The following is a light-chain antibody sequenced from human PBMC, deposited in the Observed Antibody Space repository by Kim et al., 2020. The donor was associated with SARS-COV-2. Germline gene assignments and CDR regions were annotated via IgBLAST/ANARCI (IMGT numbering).Light chain of an antibody. CDR2: ENN. J-gene: IGLJ2*01. CDR3: QSYDSSNVV. V-gene: IGLV6-57*03. Sequence: NFMLTQPHSVSESPGKTVTISCTRSSGSIASGYVQWYQQRPCSAPTTMIQENNERPSGVPDRFSGSIDSSSSSASLTITGLNTEDEADYCCQSYDSSNVVFGGGTQLTVL. CDR1: SGSIASGY.